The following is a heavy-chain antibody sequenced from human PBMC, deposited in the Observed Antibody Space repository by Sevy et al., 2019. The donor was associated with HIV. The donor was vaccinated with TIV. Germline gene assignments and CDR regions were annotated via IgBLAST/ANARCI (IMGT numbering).Heavy chain of an antibody. Sequence: GGSLRLSCAASGFALSNYYAMHWVRQAPGKGLEWVALISYDGSDKYYADSVKGRFTISRDNFKNTLYLQMNSLTTEDTAVYYCARPRANYVDHYSLYAMDVWGQGTTVTVSS. D-gene: IGHD4-17*01. CDR3: ARPRANYVDHYSLYAMDV. J-gene: IGHJ6*02. V-gene: IGHV3-30-3*01. CDR2: ISYDGSDK. CDR1: GFALSNYYA.